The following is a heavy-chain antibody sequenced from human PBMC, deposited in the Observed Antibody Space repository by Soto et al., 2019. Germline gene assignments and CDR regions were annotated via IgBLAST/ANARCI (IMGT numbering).Heavy chain of an antibody. CDR3: ARAQRIQLGASGMDV. V-gene: IGHV1-69*13. J-gene: IGHJ6*02. CDR1: GGTLSSYV. CDR2: IIPVFGTV. D-gene: IGHD5-18*01. Sequence: SVKVSCKASGGTLSSYVISWVRQAPGQGLEWLGGIIPVFGTVNHAQKFQGRVTITADESTTTAYMELSSLRSEDAAVYYCARAQRIQLGASGMDVWGQGTTVTVSS.